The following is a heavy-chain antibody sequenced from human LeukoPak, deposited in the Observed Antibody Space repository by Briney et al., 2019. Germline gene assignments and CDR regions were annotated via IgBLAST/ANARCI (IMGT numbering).Heavy chain of an antibody. CDR1: GFTFSSYA. Sequence: GGSLRLSFATSGFTFSSYAMHWVRQAPGKGLEWVSSISSSSSYIYDADSVKGRFTISRDNAKNSLYLQMNSLRAEDTAVYYCARDLDRWGQGTLVTVSS. CDR3: ARDLDR. CDR2: ISSSSSYI. J-gene: IGHJ4*02. D-gene: IGHD3/OR15-3a*01. V-gene: IGHV3-21*01.